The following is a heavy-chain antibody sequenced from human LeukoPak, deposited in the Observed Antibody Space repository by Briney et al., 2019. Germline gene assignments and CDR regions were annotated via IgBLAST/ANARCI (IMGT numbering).Heavy chain of an antibody. CDR1: GFIFNNYG. CDR2: IWKDGSQK. V-gene: IGHV3-33*01. Sequence: GKSLRLSCAASGFIFNNYGMNWVRQAPGKGLEWVANIWKDGSQKYYAESVKGRFTISRDDSKDTLGLQMDSLRAEDTAVYYCARDINRGNFDYWGQGTLVTVSS. CDR3: ARDINRGNFDY. J-gene: IGHJ4*02. D-gene: IGHD1-14*01.